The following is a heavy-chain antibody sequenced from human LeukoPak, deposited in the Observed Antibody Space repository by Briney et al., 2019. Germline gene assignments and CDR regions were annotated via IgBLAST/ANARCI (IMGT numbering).Heavy chain of an antibody. CDR1: GFTFSGSA. D-gene: IGHD6-13*01. CDR2: IRSTANGYAT. V-gene: IGHV3-73*01. Sequence: PGGSLRLSCAASGFTFSGSALHWVRQASGKGLEWVGRIRSTANGYATAYAASVKGRFTISRDDSKNTAYLQMNSLRAEDTAVYYCARDLMGIAYRGAFYYWGQGTLVTVSS. J-gene: IGHJ4*02. CDR3: ARDLMGIAYRGAFYY.